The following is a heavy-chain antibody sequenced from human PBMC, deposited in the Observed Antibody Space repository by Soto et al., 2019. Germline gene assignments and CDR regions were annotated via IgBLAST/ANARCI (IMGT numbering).Heavy chain of an antibody. D-gene: IGHD2-15*01. V-gene: IGHV3-74*01. CDR1: GFTFSSYW. Sequence: EVQLVESGGGLVQPGGSLRLSCAASGFTFSSYWMHWVRQAPGKGLVWVSRINSDGSSTNYPDSVKGRFTISRDNAKNTLYLQMNSLRAEDTAVYYCARDQGYCSGGSCYVAGYWGQGTLVTVSS. J-gene: IGHJ4*02. CDR3: ARDQGYCSGGSCYVAGY. CDR2: INSDGSST.